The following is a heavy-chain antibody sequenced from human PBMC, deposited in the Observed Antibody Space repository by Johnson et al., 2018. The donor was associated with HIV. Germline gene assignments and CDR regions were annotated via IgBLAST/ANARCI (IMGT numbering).Heavy chain of an antibody. V-gene: IGHV3-9*01. CDR3: ATCSDQVLLGGDVFDI. D-gene: IGHD3-16*01. CDR2: ISWNSGSI. J-gene: IGHJ3*02. CDR1: GFTFDDYA. Sequence: VQLVESGGGLVQPGRSLRLSCAASGFTFDDYAMHWVRQAPGKGLEWVSGISWNSGSIGYADSVKGRFTISRDNAKNSLYLQMNSLGGEDTAVYYCATCSDQVLLGGDVFDIWGQGTMVTVSS.